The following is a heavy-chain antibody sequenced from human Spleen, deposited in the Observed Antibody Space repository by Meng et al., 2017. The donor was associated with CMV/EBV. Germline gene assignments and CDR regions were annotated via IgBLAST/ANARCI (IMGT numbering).Heavy chain of an antibody. CDR1: GFTFSSYG. Sequence: GESLKISCAASGFTFSSYGMNWVRQAPGEGLEWVSYISSSDSPIYYADSVKGRFTISRDNAKNSLYLQMNSLRAEDTAVYYCARPFYDFWSDSYHDAFDIWGQGTMVTVSS. V-gene: IGHV3-48*04. CDR2: ISSSDSPI. CDR3: ARPFYDFWSDSYHDAFDI. J-gene: IGHJ3*02. D-gene: IGHD3-3*01.